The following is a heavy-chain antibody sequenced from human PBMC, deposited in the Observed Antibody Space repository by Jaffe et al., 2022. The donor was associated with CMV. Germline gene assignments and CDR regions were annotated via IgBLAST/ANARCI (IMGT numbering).Heavy chain of an antibody. J-gene: IGHJ4*02. CDR1: GGSISSGGYY. CDR2: IYYSGST. V-gene: IGHV4-31*03. Sequence: QVQLQESGPGLVKPSQTLSLTCTVSGGSISSGGYYWSWIRQHPGKGLEWIGYIYYSGSTYYNPSLKSRVTISVDTSKNQFSLKLSSVTAADTAVYYCAILTGTCYDFWSGYLSCGYFDYWGQGTLVTVSS. CDR3: AILTGTCYDFWSGYLSCGYFDY. D-gene: IGHD3-3*01.